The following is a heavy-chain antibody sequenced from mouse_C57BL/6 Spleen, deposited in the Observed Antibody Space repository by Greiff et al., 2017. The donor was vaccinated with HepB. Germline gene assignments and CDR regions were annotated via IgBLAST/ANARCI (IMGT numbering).Heavy chain of an antibody. Sequence: EVQLVESGPELVKPGDSVKISCKASGYSFTGYFMNWVMQSHGKSLEWIGRINPYNGDTFYNQKFKGKATLTVDKSSSTAHMELRSLTSEDSAVYYCARGYYGYDDAMDYWGQGTSVTVSS. CDR2: INPYNGDT. V-gene: IGHV1-20*01. D-gene: IGHD2-2*01. CDR3: ARGYYGYDDAMDY. CDR1: GYSFTGYF. J-gene: IGHJ4*01.